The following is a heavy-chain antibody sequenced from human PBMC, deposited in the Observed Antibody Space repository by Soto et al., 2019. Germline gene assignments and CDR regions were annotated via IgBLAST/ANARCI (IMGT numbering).Heavy chain of an antibody. J-gene: IGHJ3*02. V-gene: IGHV1-69*13. CDR3: ARGRYYYDSSGSFSFDI. Sequence: SVKVSCKASGGTFSTYAISWVRQAPGQRLEWMGGIIPIFGTANYAQKFQGRVTITADESTSTAYMELSSLRSEDTAVYYCARGRYYYDSSGSFSFDIWGQGTMVTVSS. CDR2: IIPIFGTA. D-gene: IGHD3-22*01. CDR1: GGTFSTYA.